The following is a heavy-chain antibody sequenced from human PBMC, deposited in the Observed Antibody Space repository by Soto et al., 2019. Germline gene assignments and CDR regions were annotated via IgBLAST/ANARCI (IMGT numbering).Heavy chain of an antibody. D-gene: IGHD3-10*01. CDR2: ISAYTGNT. CDR1: GYSFTSYG. V-gene: IGHV1-18*01. J-gene: IGHJ6*02. CDR3: ARDNGFGESDV. Sequence: QVQLVQSGAEVKKPGASVKVSCKAPGYSFTSYGITWVRQAPGQGLGRMGWISAYTGNTNYAQKLQGRVTMTTDTSMSKAYMELRSLRSDVTAVYYCARDNGFGESDVWGQGTTVTVSS.